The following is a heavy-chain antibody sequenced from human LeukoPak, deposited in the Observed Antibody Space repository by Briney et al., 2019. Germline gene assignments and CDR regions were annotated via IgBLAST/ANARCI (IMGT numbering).Heavy chain of an antibody. J-gene: IGHJ6*02. D-gene: IGHD3-22*01. V-gene: IGHV3-7*05. CDR2: IKQDGSEE. CDR1: GFTFSSYW. Sequence: GGSLRLSCAASGFTFSSYWMNWVRQAPGKGLEWVATIKQDGSEEYYVDSVKGRFTISRDNSKNTLYLQMNSLRAEDTAVYYCAKSDRFYYDSSGYLLRYYYYGMDVWGQGTTVTVSS. CDR3: AKSDRFYYDSSGYLLRYYYYGMDV.